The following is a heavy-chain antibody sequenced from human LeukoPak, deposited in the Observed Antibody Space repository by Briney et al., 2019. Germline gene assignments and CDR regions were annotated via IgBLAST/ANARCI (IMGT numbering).Heavy chain of an antibody. CDR3: ERLPYYYDSSGPFEALDP. CDR2: IYPGDSDT. CDR1: GYRFPNYW. Sequence: EAPMIFCWASGYRFPNYWIGWWRQMPGNGLEWMGIIYPGDSDTRYNPSFQGQCTITSEKSTSTTYLQWRILRASDTAMYYCERLPYYYDSSGPFEALDPWGQRTVVAV. V-gene: IGHV5-51*01. D-gene: IGHD3-22*01. J-gene: IGHJ5*02.